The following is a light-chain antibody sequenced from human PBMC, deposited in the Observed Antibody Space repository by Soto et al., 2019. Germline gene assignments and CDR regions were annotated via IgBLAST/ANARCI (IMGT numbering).Light chain of an antibody. J-gene: IGKJ1*01. CDR3: QQYNSYSWT. CDR2: AAS. V-gene: IGKV1-8*01. Sequence: AIRMTQSPSSLSASTGDRVTITCRASQGISSYLAWYQQKPGKAPKLLIYAASTLQSGVPSRFSGSGSGTDFTLTFSCLQSEDFATYYCQQYNSYSWTFGQGTKVDI. CDR1: QGISSY.